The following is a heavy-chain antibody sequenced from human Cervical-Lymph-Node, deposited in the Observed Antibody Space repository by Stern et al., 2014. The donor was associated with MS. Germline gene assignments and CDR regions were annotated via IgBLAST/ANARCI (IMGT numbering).Heavy chain of an antibody. CDR2: IYPADSDT. Sequence: VQLVESGAEVKKPGESLKISCRTSGYTFSNFWIGWVRQMPGKGLEWMGVIYPADSDTTYRPSFQGQVTISADESISTAYLQWRSLKASDTAMYYCVRRRDSAGYDAFDLWGQGTMLIVSS. CDR1: GYTFSNFW. CDR3: VRRRDSAGYDAFDL. J-gene: IGHJ3*01. V-gene: IGHV5-51*01. D-gene: IGHD3-22*01.